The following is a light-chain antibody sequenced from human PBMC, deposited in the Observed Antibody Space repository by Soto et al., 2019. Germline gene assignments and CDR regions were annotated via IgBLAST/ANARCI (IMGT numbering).Light chain of an antibody. V-gene: IGKV1-5*01. CDR3: QQYRDNWT. CDR2: EAS. CDR1: QSISSW. J-gene: IGKJ1*01. Sequence: DIQMTQSPSTLSASVGDRVTITCRASQSISSWLAWYQQKPGTAPMLLIYEASTFQSGVPSRFSGSGSGTEFTLTISSLQPDDSATYYCQQYRDNWTFGQGTKVEIK.